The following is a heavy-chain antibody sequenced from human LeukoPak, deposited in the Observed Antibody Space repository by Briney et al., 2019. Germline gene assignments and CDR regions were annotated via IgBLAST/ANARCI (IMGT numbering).Heavy chain of an antibody. D-gene: IGHD3-16*02. Sequence: SETLSLTCTVSGASISSYYWSWIRQPPGKGLEWIGYIYYSGSTNYNPSLKSRVTISVDTSKNQFSLKLSSVTAADTAVYYCARDRDYDYVWGSYRPLFEHWGQGTLVTVSS. J-gene: IGHJ1*01. CDR2: IYYSGST. CDR3: ARDRDYDYVWGSYRPLFEH. V-gene: IGHV4-59*12. CDR1: GASISSYY.